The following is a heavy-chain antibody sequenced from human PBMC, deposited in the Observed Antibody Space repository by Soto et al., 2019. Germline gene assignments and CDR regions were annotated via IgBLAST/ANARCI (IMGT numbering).Heavy chain of an antibody. CDR2: IYYSGST. D-gene: IGHD5-12*01. Sequence: SETLSLTCTVSGGSISSYYWSWIRQPPGKGLEWIGYIYYSGSTNYNPSLKSRVTISVDTSKNQFSLKLSSVTAADTAVYYCARQGQLLGYSGYVFDAWGQGTLVTVAS. J-gene: IGHJ5*02. CDR3: ARQGQLLGYSGYVFDA. V-gene: IGHV4-59*08. CDR1: GGSISSYY.